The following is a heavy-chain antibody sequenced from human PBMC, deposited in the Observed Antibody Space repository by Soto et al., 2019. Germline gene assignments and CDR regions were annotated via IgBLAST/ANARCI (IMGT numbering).Heavy chain of an antibody. Sequence: EVQLLESGGGLVQPGGSLRLSCAASGFTFSNYAMNWVRQAPGKGLEWVSTVIGTGRTAYYADSVKGRFTISRDNSRNTLYLQINGLRAEDTAIYYCAKRGGPSYGGYFDYWGQGSLVTVSS. V-gene: IGHV3-23*01. CDR3: AKRGGPSYGGYFDY. D-gene: IGHD3-10*01. CDR2: VIGTGRTA. J-gene: IGHJ4*02. CDR1: GFTFSNYA.